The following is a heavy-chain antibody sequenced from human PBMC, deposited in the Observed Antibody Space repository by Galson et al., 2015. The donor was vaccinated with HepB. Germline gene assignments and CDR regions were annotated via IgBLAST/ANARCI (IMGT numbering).Heavy chain of an antibody. J-gene: IGHJ6*02. CDR1: GYTFTSNY. CDR2: INPSGGST. V-gene: IGHV1-46*01. D-gene: IGHD2-8*01. Sequence: SVKVSCKASGYTFTSNYMHWVRQAPGQGLEWMGIINPSGGSTSYAQKFQGRVTMTRDTSTSTVYMELSSLRSEDTAVYYCARDPESNRVDGGMDVWGQGTTVTVSS. CDR3: ARDPESNRVDGGMDV.